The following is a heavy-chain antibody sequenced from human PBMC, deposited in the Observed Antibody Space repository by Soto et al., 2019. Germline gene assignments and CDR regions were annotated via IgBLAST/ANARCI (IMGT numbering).Heavy chain of an antibody. J-gene: IGHJ6*02. CDR3: ARVRQYYYYGMDV. V-gene: IGHV4-34*01. Sequence: PSETLSLTCAVYGGSFSGYYWSWIRQPPGKGLEWMGEINHSGSTNYNPSLKSRVTISVDTSKNQFSLKLSSVTAADTAVYYCARVRQYYYYGMDVWGQGTTVTVSS. CDR2: INHSGST. CDR1: GGSFSGYY.